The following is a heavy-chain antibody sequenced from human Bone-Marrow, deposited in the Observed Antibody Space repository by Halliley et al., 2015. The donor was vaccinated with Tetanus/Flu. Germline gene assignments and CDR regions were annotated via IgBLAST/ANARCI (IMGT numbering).Heavy chain of an antibody. CDR2: KRKDGSNK. CDR3: ARGPWRDSNGESFDY. J-gene: IGHJ4*02. Sequence: KRKDGSNKNYADSVKGRFTISRDNYKNTVYLQRKSLGGEDTAVYYCARGPWRDSNGESFDYWGQGTLVTVSS. D-gene: IGHD3-22*01. V-gene: IGHV3-33*01.